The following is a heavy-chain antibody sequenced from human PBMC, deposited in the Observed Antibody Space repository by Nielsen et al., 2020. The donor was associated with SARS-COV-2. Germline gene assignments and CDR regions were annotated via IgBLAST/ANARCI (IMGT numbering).Heavy chain of an antibody. J-gene: IGHJ4*02. CDR3: ARGDGLGSFFDY. V-gene: IGHV4-39*07. CDR1: GASISSTSHY. CDR2: VYYSGNT. D-gene: IGHD3-16*01. Sequence: SATLSLTCTVSGASISSTSHYWGWIRQPPGKGLEWIGSVYYSGNTYYNPSLKSRVTISVDPSKSQFSLKLSSVTAADAAVYYCARGDGLGSFFDYWGQGTLVTVSS.